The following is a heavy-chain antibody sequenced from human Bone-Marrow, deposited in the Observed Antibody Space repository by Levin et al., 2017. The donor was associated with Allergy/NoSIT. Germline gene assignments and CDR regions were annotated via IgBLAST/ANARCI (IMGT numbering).Heavy chain of an antibody. CDR1: GFTFSDYY. J-gene: IGHJ3*02. CDR2: ISSSSSTI. CDR3: ATNSGSSQGWPFDI. V-gene: IGHV3-11*04. Sequence: PGGSLRLSCAASGFTFSDYYMSWIRQAPGRGLEWVSYISSSSSTIYYADSVKGRFTISRDNGKNSLHLQMTSLRDEDTAVYYCATNSGSSQGWPFDIWGHGTMVTVSS. D-gene: IGHD1-26*01.